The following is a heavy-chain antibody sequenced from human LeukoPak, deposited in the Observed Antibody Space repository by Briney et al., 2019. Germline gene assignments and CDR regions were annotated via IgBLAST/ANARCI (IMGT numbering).Heavy chain of an antibody. CDR2: IWYDGSNK. CDR1: GFTFSSYG. V-gene: IGHV3-33*01. D-gene: IGHD6-13*01. J-gene: IGHJ5*02. Sequence: GGSLRLSCAASGFTFSSYGMHWVRQAPGKGLEWVAVIWYDGSNKYYADSVKGRFTISRDNAKNSLYLQMNSLRAEDTAVYYCARGVAAVTWGQGTLVTVSS. CDR3: ARGVAAVT.